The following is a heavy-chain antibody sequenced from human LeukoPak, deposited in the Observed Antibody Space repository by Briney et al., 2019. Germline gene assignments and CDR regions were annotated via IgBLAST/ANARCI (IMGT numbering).Heavy chain of an antibody. Sequence: PSETLSLTCAVSGYSISSGYYWGWIRQPPGQGLEWIGSIYHSGSTYYNPSLKSRVTISVDTSKNQFSLKLSSVTAADTAVYYCAREAGYYGSGFYYFDYWGQGTLVTVSS. CDR1: GYSISSGYY. CDR3: AREAGYYGSGFYYFDY. D-gene: IGHD3-10*01. CDR2: IYHSGST. J-gene: IGHJ4*02. V-gene: IGHV4-38-2*02.